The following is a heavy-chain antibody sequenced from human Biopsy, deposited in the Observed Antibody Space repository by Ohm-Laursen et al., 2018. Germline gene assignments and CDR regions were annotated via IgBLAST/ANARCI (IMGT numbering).Heavy chain of an antibody. Sequence: TLSLTCTASGGSISNGGYYWNWVRQHPGKGLEWIGYIFNSANTYYNPSLKNLITISGDTSKNQFSLKLNSVTAADTAVYYCARGDYFDSNGYFWFDPWGQGTLVTVSS. V-gene: IGHV4-31*01. D-gene: IGHD3-22*01. CDR2: IFNSANT. CDR3: ARGDYFDSNGYFWFDP. CDR1: GGSISNGGYY. J-gene: IGHJ5*02.